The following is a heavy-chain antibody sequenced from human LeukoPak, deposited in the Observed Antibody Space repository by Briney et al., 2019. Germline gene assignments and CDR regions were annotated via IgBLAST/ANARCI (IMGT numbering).Heavy chain of an antibody. D-gene: IGHD5-18*01. CDR3: ARGGRTGYSYGYLGNPHAFDI. Sequence: PSETLSLTCAVSGGSLSGYYWSWIRQPPGKGLEWVGEINHSGSTNYNPFLKSRVTISVDTSKNQFSLKLSSVTAADTAVYYCARGGRTGYSYGYLGNPHAFDIWGQGTMVTVSS. V-gene: IGHV4-34*01. CDR2: INHSGST. CDR1: GGSLSGYY. J-gene: IGHJ3*02.